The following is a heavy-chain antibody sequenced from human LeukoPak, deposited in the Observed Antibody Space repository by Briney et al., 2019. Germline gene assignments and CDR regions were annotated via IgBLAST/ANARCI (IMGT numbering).Heavy chain of an antibody. CDR3: ARVAGYYYDSSGYYFGFDY. V-gene: IGHV1-2*02. D-gene: IGHD3-22*01. Sequence: ASVKVSCKASGYTFTGYYMHWVRQAPGQGLEWMGWINPNSGGTNYAQKFQGRVTMTRDTCISTAYMELSRLRSDDTAVYYCARVAGYYYDSSGYYFGFDYWGQGTLVTVSS. J-gene: IGHJ4*02. CDR1: GYTFTGYY. CDR2: INPNSGGT.